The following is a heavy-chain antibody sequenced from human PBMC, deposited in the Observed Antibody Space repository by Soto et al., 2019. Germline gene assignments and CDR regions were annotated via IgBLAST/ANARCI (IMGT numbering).Heavy chain of an antibody. J-gene: IGHJ4*02. CDR2: MNPNSGNT. D-gene: IGHD4-17*01. Sequence: QVQLVQSGAEVKKPGASVKVSCKASGYTFTSYDINWVRQATGQGLEWMGWMNPNSGNTGYAQKLQGRGTMTRNTSISTAYMELSSLRSEDTAVYYCARVRPDYGDADFDYWGQGTLVTVSS. CDR1: GYTFTSYD. V-gene: IGHV1-8*01. CDR3: ARVRPDYGDADFDY.